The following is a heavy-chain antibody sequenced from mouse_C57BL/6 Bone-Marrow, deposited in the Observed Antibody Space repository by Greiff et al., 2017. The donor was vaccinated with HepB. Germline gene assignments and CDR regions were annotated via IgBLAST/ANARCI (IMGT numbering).Heavy chain of an antibody. J-gene: IGHJ2*01. CDR3: ARYYYGYYFDY. Sequence: QVQLQQSGPELVKPGASVKLSCTASGYTFTSYDINWVQQRPGQGLAWIGWIYPRDGSTKYNEKFKGKATLTVDTSSSTAYMELHSLTSEDSAVYFCARYYYGYYFDYWGQGTTLTVSS. D-gene: IGHD1-1*01. CDR1: GYTFTSYD. V-gene: IGHV1-85*01. CDR2: IYPRDGST.